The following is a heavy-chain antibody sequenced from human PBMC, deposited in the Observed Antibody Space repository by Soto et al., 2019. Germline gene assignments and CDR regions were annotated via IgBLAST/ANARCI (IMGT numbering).Heavy chain of an antibody. CDR2: IDPSDSYT. V-gene: IGHV5-10-1*01. CDR1: GYSFTSYW. Sequence: LGESLKISCKGSGYSFTSYWISWVRQMPGKGLEWMGRIDPSDSYTNYSPSLQGHVTISADKSISTAHLQWSSLKASDTAMYYCARHQLTYDILTGYYGMDVWGQGTTVTVSS. J-gene: IGHJ6*02. D-gene: IGHD3-9*01. CDR3: ARHQLTYDILTGYYGMDV.